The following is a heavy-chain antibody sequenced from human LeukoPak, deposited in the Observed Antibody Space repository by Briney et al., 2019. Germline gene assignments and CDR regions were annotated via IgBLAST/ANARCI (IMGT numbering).Heavy chain of an antibody. J-gene: IGHJ3*02. CDR3: AKDLGDGSGSYYINDAFDI. CDR2: IRYDGSNK. Sequence: GGSLKLSCAASGFTFSSYGMHWVRQAPGKGLEWVAFIRYDGSNKYYADSVKGRFTVSRDNSKNTLYLQMNSLRAEDTAVYYCAKDLGDGSGSYYINDAFDIWGQGTMVTVSS. CDR1: GFTFSSYG. V-gene: IGHV3-30*02. D-gene: IGHD3-10*01.